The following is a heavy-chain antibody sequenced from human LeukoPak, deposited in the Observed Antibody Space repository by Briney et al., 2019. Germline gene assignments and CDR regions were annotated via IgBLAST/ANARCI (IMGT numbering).Heavy chain of an antibody. J-gene: IGHJ6*02. V-gene: IGHV3-9*01. CDR1: GFTFDDYA. CDR2: ISWNSGSI. CDR3: ARDQYDFWSGYDGMDV. Sequence: GGSLRLSCAASGFTFDDYAMHWVRQAPGKGLEWVSGISWNSGSIGYADSVKGRFTISRDNAKNSLYLQMNSLRAEDTAVYYCARDQYDFWSGYDGMDVWGQGTTVTVSS. D-gene: IGHD3-3*01.